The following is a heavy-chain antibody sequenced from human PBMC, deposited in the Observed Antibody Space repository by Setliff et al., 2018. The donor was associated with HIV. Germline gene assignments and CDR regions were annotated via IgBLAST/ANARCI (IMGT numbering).Heavy chain of an antibody. D-gene: IGHD3-9*01. CDR3: ATSGFYDILTGPTPGVFDI. CDR1: GYSLTELS. Sequence: GASVKVSCKVSGYSLTELSIHWVRQAPGEGLEWMGGFDPEDDETVYAEKFQGRVTMTEDTSTGTAYMALSSLRSEDTAMYYCATSGFYDILTGPTPGVFDIWGQGTMVTVSS. CDR2: FDPEDDET. V-gene: IGHV1-24*01. J-gene: IGHJ3*02.